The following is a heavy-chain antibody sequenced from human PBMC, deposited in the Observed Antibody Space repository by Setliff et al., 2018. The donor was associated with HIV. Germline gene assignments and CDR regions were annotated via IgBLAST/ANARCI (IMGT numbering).Heavy chain of an antibody. V-gene: IGHV1-8*01. CDR3: ASGKGVRGVIITGGLDV. D-gene: IGHD3-10*01. Sequence: ASVKVSCKASGHTFSNSDIHWVRRATGQGLKWMGWMNPNTGVAGYALKFQGRVTMTRDTSISTAYMELSSLTSADTAVYYCASGKGVRGVIITGGLDVWGKGTTVTVSS. J-gene: IGHJ6*04. CDR2: MNPNTGVA. CDR1: GHTFSNSD.